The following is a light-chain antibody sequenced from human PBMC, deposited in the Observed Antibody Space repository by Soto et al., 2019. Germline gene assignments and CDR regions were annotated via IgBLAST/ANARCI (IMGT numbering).Light chain of an antibody. J-gene: IGLJ1*01. CDR3: SSYTTSVTDV. V-gene: IGLV2-14*01. CDR1: SSDVGAYNS. CDR2: DVS. Sequence: QSALTQPASVSGSPGQSITISCTGTSSDVGAYNSVSWYQQHPGKAPKLIIYDVSTRPSGISIRCSGAKSGNTASLTISGLQVEDESEYYCSSYTTSVTDVFGTGTKVTVL.